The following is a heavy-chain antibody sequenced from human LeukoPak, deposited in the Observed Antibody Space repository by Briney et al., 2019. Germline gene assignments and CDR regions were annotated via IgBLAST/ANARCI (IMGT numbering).Heavy chain of an antibody. D-gene: IGHD1-1*01. CDR1: GFTFSSYG. CDR2: IWNDGSVI. J-gene: IGHJ4*02. CDR3: AKDLTTGTLSSDC. V-gene: IGHV3-33*06. Sequence: GRSLRLSCAASGFTFSSYGMHWVRQAPGKGLEWVAVIWNDGSVIYYADSVKGRFTISRDNSKNTLYLQMNSLRAEDTAVYYCAKDLTTGTLSSDCWGQGTLVTVSS.